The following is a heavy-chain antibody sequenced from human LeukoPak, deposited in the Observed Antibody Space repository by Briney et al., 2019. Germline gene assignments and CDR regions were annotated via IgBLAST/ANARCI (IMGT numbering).Heavy chain of an antibody. D-gene: IGHD3-16*02. CDR3: ARARTFGGVIVIPYYFDY. V-gene: IGHV3-33*01. CDR2: IWYDGSNE. J-gene: IGHJ4*02. Sequence: GGSLRLSCAASGFTFSSYGMHWVRQAPGKGLEWVALIWYDGSNEYHADSVKGRFTISRDDSKNTLYLQMNSLRAEDTAVYYCARARTFGGVIVIPYYFDYWGQGTLVTVSS. CDR1: GFTFSSYG.